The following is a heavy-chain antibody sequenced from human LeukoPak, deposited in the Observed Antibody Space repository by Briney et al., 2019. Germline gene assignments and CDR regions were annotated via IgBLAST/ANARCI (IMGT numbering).Heavy chain of an antibody. Sequence: ASVKVSCKASGYTFINFAINWGRQAPGQRPEWMGWINIGNANTKYSQNFQGRVTITRDTSASTAYMELSSLRSEDTAVYYCARLYGSGTYGFDYWGQGTLVTVSS. CDR2: INIGNANT. CDR1: GYTFINFA. CDR3: ARLYGSGTYGFDY. J-gene: IGHJ4*02. D-gene: IGHD3-10*01. V-gene: IGHV1-3*04.